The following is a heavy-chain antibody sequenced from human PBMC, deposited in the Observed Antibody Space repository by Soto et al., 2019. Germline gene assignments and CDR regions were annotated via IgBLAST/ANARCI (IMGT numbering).Heavy chain of an antibody. J-gene: IGHJ3*02. D-gene: IGHD6-25*01. CDR2: ISSSGDNT. V-gene: IGHV3-23*01. Sequence: GESLKISCTASGFTFRNYAMTWVRQAPGKGLEWVSGISSSGDNTYYANSVRGRFTISRDNSKDTLFLQMSSLRAEDTAAYYCAKFKGGVNDGLDIWGQGTMVTVSS. CDR1: GFTFRNYA. CDR3: AKFKGGVNDGLDI.